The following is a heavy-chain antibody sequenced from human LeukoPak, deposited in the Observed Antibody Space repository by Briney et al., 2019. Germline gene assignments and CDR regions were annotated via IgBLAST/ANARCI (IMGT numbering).Heavy chain of an antibody. D-gene: IGHD3-3*01. V-gene: IGHV1-8*01. Sequence: EASVKVSCKASGYTFTSYDINGVRQAPGQGLEWMGWMNPNSGNTGYAQKFQGRVTMTRNTSISTAYMELSSLRSEDTAVYYCARGRSEYYDFWSGYGPPYYYGMDVWGQGTTVTVSS. CDR2: MNPNSGNT. CDR3: ARGRSEYYDFWSGYGPPYYYGMDV. J-gene: IGHJ6*02. CDR1: GYTFTSYD.